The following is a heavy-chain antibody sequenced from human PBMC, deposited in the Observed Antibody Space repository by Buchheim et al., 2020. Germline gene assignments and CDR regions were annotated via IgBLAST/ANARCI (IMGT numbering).Heavy chain of an antibody. J-gene: IGHJ5*02. CDR1: GFSLRSNGVR. V-gene: IGHV2-5*02. D-gene: IGHD1-1*01. CDR3: VYNTGSSLGDWFDP. CDR2: ISWDGDK. Sequence: QITLRESGPTLVKTTETLTLTCNVSGFSLRSNGVRVGWIRQPPGKALEWLAIISWDGDKRHSPSLKNRLAITKDTSKNQVVLTITNIDPVDTATYYCVYNTGSSLGDWFDPWGQGA.